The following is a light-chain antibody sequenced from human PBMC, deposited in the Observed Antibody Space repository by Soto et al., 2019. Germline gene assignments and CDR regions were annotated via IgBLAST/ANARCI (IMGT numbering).Light chain of an antibody. CDR1: QSVSSN. CDR2: GAS. V-gene: IGKV3-15*01. J-gene: IGKJ4*01. Sequence: EIVMTQSTATLSVSPRERATLSCRASQSVSSNLAWYQQKPGQAPRLLIYGASTRATGIPARFSGSGSGTEFTLTISSLQSEDLAVYYCQQYNSWPPLTFGGGTKVEIK. CDR3: QQYNSWPPLT.